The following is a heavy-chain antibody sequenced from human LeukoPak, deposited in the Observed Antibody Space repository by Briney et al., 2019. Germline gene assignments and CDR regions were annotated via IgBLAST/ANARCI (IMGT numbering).Heavy chain of an antibody. CDR1: GFTFSSYW. J-gene: IGHJ4*02. D-gene: IGHD6-13*01. Sequence: GGSLRLSCAASGFTFSSYWMSWVRQAPGKGLEWVANIKQDGSEKYYVDSVQGRFTISRDNAKNSLYLQMNSLRAEDTAVYYCARDLAVAAAGNFDYWGQGTLVTVSS. CDR3: ARDLAVAAAGNFDY. V-gene: IGHV3-7*01. CDR2: IKQDGSEK.